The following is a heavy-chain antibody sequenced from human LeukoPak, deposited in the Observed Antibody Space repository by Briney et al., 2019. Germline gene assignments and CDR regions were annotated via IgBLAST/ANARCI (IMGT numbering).Heavy chain of an antibody. CDR2: ISAYNGNT. CDR1: GYTFTSYG. CDR3: ALGYCSSTSCYTGGYYYYYYMDV. J-gene: IGHJ6*03. Sequence: ASVKASCKASGYTFTSYGISWVRQAPGQGLGWMGWISAYNGNTNYAQKLQGRVTMTTDTSTSTAYMELRSLRSDDTAVYYCALGYCSSTSCYTGGYYYYYYMDVWGKGTTVTVSS. D-gene: IGHD2-2*02. V-gene: IGHV1-18*01.